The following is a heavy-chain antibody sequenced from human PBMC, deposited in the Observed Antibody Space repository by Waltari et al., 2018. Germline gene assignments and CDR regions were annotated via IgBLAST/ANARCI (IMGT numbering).Heavy chain of an antibody. J-gene: IGHJ4*02. CDR2: INHREST. Sequence: QVQLQQWGAGRLKTAETLSLTCEVDGGSFSGYYWSWIRQPPGKGLEWIEEINHRESTNYTPSLKGLVTISVDTSKNHFSLKLNSVTAAYTAVYFCASLGIYSYGHFDYWGQGTLVTVSS. V-gene: IGHV4-34*01. CDR3: ASLGIYSYGHFDY. CDR1: GGSFSGYY. D-gene: IGHD5-18*01.